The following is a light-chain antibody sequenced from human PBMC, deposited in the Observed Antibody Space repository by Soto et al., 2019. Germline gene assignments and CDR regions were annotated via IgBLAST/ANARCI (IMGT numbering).Light chain of an antibody. Sequence: QSALTQPASVSGSPGQSITISCTGTSSDVGDYNYVSWYQQHPGKAPKLMIYDVSNRPSGVSNRFSGSKSGNTASLTISGLQAEDEADYYCSSYTSSSTHDVFGTGTKLTVL. CDR2: DVS. J-gene: IGLJ1*01. V-gene: IGLV2-14*01. CDR1: SSDVGDYNY. CDR3: SSYTSSSTHDV.